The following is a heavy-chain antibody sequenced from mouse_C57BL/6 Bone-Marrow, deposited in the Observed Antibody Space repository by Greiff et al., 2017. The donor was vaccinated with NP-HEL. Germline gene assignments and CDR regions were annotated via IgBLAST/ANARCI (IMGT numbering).Heavy chain of an antibody. V-gene: IGHV3-6*01. J-gene: IGHJ2*01. Sequence: EVKLLESGPGLVKPSQSLSLTCSVTGYSITSGYYWNWIRQFPGNKLEWMGYISYDGSNNYNPSLKNRISITRDTSKNQFFLKLNSVTTEDTATYYCARSKRSYFDYWGQGTTLTVSS. CDR1: GYSITSGYY. D-gene: IGHD2-5*01. CDR3: ARSKRSYFDY. CDR2: ISYDGSN.